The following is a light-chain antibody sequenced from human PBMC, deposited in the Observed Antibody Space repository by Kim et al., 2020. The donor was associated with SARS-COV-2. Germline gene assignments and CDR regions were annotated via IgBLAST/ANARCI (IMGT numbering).Light chain of an antibody. CDR2: RNS. CDR3: QVWDSGTV. Sequence: SVALGQTAIITGGGNNIGRKNVHWYQQKPGQAPVLVMYRNSDRPSGIPERFSGSNSGNTATLTISRAQAGDEADYYCQVWDSGTVFGGGTQLTVL. V-gene: IGLV3-9*01. CDR1: NIGRKN. J-gene: IGLJ2*01.